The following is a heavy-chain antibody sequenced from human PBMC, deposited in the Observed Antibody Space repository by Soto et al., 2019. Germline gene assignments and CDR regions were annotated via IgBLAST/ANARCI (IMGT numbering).Heavy chain of an antibody. CDR1: GGTFSSYS. D-gene: IGHD6-13*01. J-gene: IGHJ6*02. V-gene: IGHV1-69*13. CDR3: ARAPYSSSWSSVSYYYYGMDV. Sequence: SVKVSCKASGGTFSSYSISWVRQAPGQGLEWMGGIIPIFGTANYAQKFQGRVTITADESTSTAYMELSSLRSEDTAVYYCARAPYSSSWSSVSYYYYGMDVWGQGTTVTVSS. CDR2: IIPIFGTA.